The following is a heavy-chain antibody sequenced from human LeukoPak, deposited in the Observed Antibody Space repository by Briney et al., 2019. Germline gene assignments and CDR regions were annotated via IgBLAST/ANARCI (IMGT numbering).Heavy chain of an antibody. J-gene: IGHJ4*02. D-gene: IGHD3-22*01. V-gene: IGHV1-8*03. CDR2: MNPNSGNK. CDR3: ARGLASYSDSSTYLYYFDH. CDR1: GYTFTNHD. Sequence: ASVKVSCKASGYTFTNHDINWVRQATGQGLEWMGWMNPNSGNKGYAQKFQGRVTITMDNTITTAYMELNSLRFEDTAVYYCARGLASYSDSSTYLYYFDHWGQGSLVTVSS.